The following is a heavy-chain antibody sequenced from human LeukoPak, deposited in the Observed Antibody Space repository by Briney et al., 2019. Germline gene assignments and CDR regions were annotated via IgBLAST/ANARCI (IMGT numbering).Heavy chain of an antibody. D-gene: IGHD6-13*01. J-gene: IGHJ3*02. V-gene: IGHV4-34*01. CDR2: INHSGST. Sequence: SETLSLTCAVYGGSFSGYYWSWIRQPPGKGLEWIGEINHSGSTNYNPSLKSRVTISVDTSTNQFSLKLSSVTAADTAVYYCARPGVAAAGTGAVHAFDIWGQGTMVTVSS. CDR1: GGSFSGYY. CDR3: ARPGVAAAGTGAVHAFDI.